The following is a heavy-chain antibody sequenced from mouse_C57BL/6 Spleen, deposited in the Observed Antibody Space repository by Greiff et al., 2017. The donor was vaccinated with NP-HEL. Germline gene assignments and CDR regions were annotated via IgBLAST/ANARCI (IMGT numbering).Heavy chain of an antibody. J-gene: IGHJ4*01. CDR3: ARYDPYYYGSSYYAMDY. V-gene: IGHV1-7*01. CDR2: INPSSGYT. D-gene: IGHD1-1*01. CDR1: GYTFTSYW. Sequence: QVQLKESGAELAKPGASVKLSCKASGYTFTSYWMHWVKQRPGQGLEWIGYINPSSGYTKYNQKFKDKATLTADKSSSTAYMQLSSLTYEDSAVYYCARYDPYYYGSSYYAMDYWGQGTSVTVSS.